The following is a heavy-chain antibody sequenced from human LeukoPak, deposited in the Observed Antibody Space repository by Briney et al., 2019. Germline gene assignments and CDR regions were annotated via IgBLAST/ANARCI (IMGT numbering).Heavy chain of an antibody. CDR2: LYSGGSM. Sequence: QPGGSLRLSCVASGFSVSSNYMHWVRQAPGMGLEWVSALYSGGSMFYADSVKGRSSISRDNCKNTLYLEMNSLRAEDTAVYYCAREKVDIVSTPETYYYYGMDVWGQGTTVTVSS. J-gene: IGHJ6*02. D-gene: IGHD5/OR15-5a*01. V-gene: IGHV3-66*01. CDR3: AREKVDIVSTPETYYYYGMDV. CDR1: GFSVSSNY.